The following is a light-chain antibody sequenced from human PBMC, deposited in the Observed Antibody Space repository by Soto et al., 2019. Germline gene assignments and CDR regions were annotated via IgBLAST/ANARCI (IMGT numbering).Light chain of an antibody. CDR1: SSDVGAYNY. V-gene: IGLV2-11*01. J-gene: IGLJ2*01. CDR3: CSYAGSNVVI. Sequence: QSALTQPRSVSGSPGQSVAISCTGTSSDVGAYNYVSWYQQHPGRAPKLMIYDVSVRPSGVPDRFSASKSGYTASLTISGLQAEDEADYYCCSYAGSNVVIFGGGTKLTVL. CDR2: DVS.